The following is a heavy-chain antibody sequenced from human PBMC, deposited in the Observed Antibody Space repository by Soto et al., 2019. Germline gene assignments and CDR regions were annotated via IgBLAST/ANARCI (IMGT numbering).Heavy chain of an antibody. D-gene: IGHD4-4*01. CDR3: ERDRRPVIRRFDY. Sequence: GGSLRLSCAASGFTFSSYGMHWVRQAPGKGLEWVAVIWYDGSNKYYGDSVKGRFTISIDNSKNTLFLQMNSLRGEDMAVYYCERDRRPVIRRFDYWGQGTLVTISS. CDR2: IWYDGSNK. J-gene: IGHJ4*02. V-gene: IGHV3-33*01. CDR1: GFTFSSYG.